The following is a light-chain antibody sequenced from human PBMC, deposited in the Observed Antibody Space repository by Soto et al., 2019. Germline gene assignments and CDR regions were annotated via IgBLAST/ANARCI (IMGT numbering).Light chain of an antibody. CDR3: QQYYSTPPT. CDR2: WAS. J-gene: IGKJ1*01. CDR1: QSLLYSSNNKNY. Sequence: DIVMTQSPDSLTVSLGERATINCKSSQSLLYSSNNKNYSAWYQQKPGQPPKLLIYWASTRESGVPDRFSGGGSGTDFTLTISSLQAEDVAVYHCQQYYSTPPTFGQGTKVEIK. V-gene: IGKV4-1*01.